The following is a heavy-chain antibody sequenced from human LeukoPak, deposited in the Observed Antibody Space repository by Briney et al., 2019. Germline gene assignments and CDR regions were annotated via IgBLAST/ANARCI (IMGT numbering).Heavy chain of an antibody. J-gene: IGHJ4*02. CDR1: GFRFNTFW. Sequence: GGSLRLSCAASGFRFNTFWMSWVRQAPGKGLEWVSYISSSSSTIYYADSVKGRFTISRDNAKNSLYLQMNSLRAEDTAVYYCARDDRAGQGFDYWGQGTLVTVSS. D-gene: IGHD6-19*01. V-gene: IGHV3-48*01. CDR2: ISSSSSTI. CDR3: ARDDRAGQGFDY.